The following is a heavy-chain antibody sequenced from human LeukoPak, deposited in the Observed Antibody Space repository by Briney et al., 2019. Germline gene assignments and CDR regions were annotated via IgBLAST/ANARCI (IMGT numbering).Heavy chain of an antibody. D-gene: IGHD3-16*01. V-gene: IGHV3-7*03. Sequence: GVPLRLSCAASGFTFSSYWKNWARQAPGRGLEWVASINHNGNVNYYVDSVKGRFTISRDNAKNSLYLQMSNLRAEDTAVYFCARGGGLDVWGQGATVTVSS. CDR1: GFTFSSYW. CDR2: INHNGNVN. CDR3: ARGGGLDV. J-gene: IGHJ6*02.